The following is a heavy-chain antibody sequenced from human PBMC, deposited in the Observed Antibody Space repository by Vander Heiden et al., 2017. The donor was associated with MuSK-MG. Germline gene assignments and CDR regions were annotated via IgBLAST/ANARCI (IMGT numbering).Heavy chain of an antibody. Sequence: EVQLVESGGGLVQPGGCLRRCCAGPGFSFSSYSRHWVRQAPGRGLEWGSYISTSSSAMHYADSVKGRFTISRDNAKNSLYLQMTSLRAEDTAVYFCAREYSGLDYWGRGTLVTVSS. J-gene: IGHJ4*02. CDR2: ISTSSSAM. V-gene: IGHV3-48*04. CDR3: AREYSGLDY. CDR1: GFSFSSYS. D-gene: IGHD2-15*01.